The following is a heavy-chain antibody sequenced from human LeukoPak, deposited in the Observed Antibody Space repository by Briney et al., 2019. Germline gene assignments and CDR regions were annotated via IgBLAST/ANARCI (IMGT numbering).Heavy chain of an antibody. Sequence: GGSLRLSCAASGFIFSGYGIHWVRQAPGKGLEWVAVIWHDGSDKYYADSVKGRCTISRDNSKNTLYLQMNSLRAEDTAVYYCARGDYYDASGEWYFDLWASGNLVTVSS. CDR1: GFIFSGYG. J-gene: IGHJ2*01. V-gene: IGHV3-33*01. CDR2: IWHDGSDK. D-gene: IGHD3-22*01. CDR3: ARGDYYDASGEWYFDL.